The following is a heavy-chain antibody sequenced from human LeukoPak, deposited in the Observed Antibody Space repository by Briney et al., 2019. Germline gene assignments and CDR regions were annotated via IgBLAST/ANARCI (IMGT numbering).Heavy chain of an antibody. CDR2: IYTSGTT. CDR1: GGSISTYY. Sequence: PSETLSLTCTVSGGSISTYYWSWIRQPAGKGLEGIGHIYTSGTTNYNPSLKSRVTMSVDTSKNQFSLKLNSVTAADTAVYYCARLYSSSSHFDYWGQGTLVTVSS. CDR3: ARLYSSSSHFDY. V-gene: IGHV4-4*07. D-gene: IGHD6-6*01. J-gene: IGHJ4*02.